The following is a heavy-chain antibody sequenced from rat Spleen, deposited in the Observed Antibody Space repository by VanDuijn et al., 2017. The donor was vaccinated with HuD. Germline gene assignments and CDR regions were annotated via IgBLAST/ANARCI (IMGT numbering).Heavy chain of an antibody. D-gene: IGHD1-9*01. CDR2: ITTSGDST. Sequence: EVQLVESGGGLVQPGRSLKLSCVASGFTFNNYWMTWIRQAPKKGLEWVASITTSGDSTFYPDSVKGRFTISRDNAKSTLYLQMNSLRSEDTATYYCTIHTMGITLDYWGQGVMVTVSS. CDR3: TIHTMGITLDY. V-gene: IGHV5-31*01. J-gene: IGHJ2*01. CDR1: GFTFNNYW.